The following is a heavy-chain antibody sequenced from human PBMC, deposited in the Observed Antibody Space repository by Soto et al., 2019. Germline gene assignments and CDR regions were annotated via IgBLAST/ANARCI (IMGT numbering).Heavy chain of an antibody. Sequence: GGSLRLSCAASGFTFSSYAMSWVRQAPGKGLEWVSAISGSGGSTYYADSVKGRFTISRDNSKNKLYLQMNSLRAEDTAVYYCEKFPLRITGSEYFDYWGQGNLVTVYS. D-gene: IGHD3-3*01. J-gene: IGHJ4*02. CDR1: GFTFSSYA. CDR2: ISGSGGST. V-gene: IGHV3-23*01. CDR3: EKFPLRITGSEYFDY.